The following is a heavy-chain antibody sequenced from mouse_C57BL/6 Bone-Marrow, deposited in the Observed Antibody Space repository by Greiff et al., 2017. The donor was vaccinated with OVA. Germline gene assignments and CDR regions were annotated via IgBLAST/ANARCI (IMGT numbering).Heavy chain of an antibody. J-gene: IGHJ1*03. V-gene: IGHV1-52*01. D-gene: IGHD2-5*01. CDR1: GYTFTSYW. CDR3: ARSPYSNPWYFDV. Sequence: QVQLQQPGAELVRPGSSVKLSCKASGYTFTSYWMHWVKQRPIQGLEWIGNIDPSDSETHYNQKFKDKATLTVDKSSSTAYMQLSSLTSEDSAVYYCARSPYSNPWYFDVWGTGTTVTVSS. CDR2: IDPSDSET.